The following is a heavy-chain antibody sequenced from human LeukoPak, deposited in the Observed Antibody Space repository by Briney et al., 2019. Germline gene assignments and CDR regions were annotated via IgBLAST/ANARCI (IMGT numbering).Heavy chain of an antibody. Sequence: ASVKVSCKASGGTFSSYAISWVRQAPGQGLEWMGIINPSGGSTSYAQKFQGRVTMTRDTSTSTVYMELSSLRSEDTAVYYCARWGDSSWDDYWGQGTLVTVSS. CDR2: INPSGGST. CDR3: ARWGDSSWDDY. V-gene: IGHV1-46*01. D-gene: IGHD6-13*01. CDR1: GGTFSSYA. J-gene: IGHJ4*02.